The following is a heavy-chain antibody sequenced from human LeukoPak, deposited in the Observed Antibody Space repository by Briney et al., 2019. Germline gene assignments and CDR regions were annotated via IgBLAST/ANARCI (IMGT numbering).Heavy chain of an antibody. V-gene: IGHV4-59*08. CDR1: GGSIRSYY. CDR2: ISYSGST. J-gene: IGHJ2*01. Sequence: PSETQSLTCTVSGGSIRSYYWSWIRQPPGKGLEWIGYISYSGSTNYTPSLKSRVTISVDTSKNQFSLRLSSVTAADTAVYFCARQEGNYYDRYFDLWGRGTLVTVSS. D-gene: IGHD3-22*01. CDR3: ARQEGNYYDRYFDL.